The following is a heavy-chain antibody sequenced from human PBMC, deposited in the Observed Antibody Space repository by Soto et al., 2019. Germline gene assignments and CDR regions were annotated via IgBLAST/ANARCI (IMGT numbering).Heavy chain of an antibody. J-gene: IGHJ6*02. V-gene: IGHV4-39*01. Sequence: SETLSLTCTVSGASISSNTYYWAWIRRPPGKGLECIGSICYDGSTYYNPSLKSRLTISVDTSKNQLSLKLSSVTAADTAVYYCARLRVLANHYYYYYGMDVWGQGTTVTVSS. CDR3: ARLRVLANHYYYYYGMDV. CDR1: GASISSNTYY. CDR2: ICYDGST. D-gene: IGHD1-26*01.